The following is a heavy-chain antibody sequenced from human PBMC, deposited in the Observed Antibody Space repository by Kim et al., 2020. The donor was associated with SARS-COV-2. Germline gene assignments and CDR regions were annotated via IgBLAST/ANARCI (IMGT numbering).Heavy chain of an antibody. J-gene: IGHJ4*02. V-gene: IGHV3-30*18. CDR3: AKGGYYFDY. CDR1: GFTFSSYG. Sequence: GGSLRLSCAASGFTFSSYGMHWVRQAPGKGLEWVAVISYDGSNKYYADSVKGRFTISRDNSKNTLYLQMNSLRAEDTAVYYCAKGGYYFDYWGQGTLVTVSS. CDR2: ISYDGSNK.